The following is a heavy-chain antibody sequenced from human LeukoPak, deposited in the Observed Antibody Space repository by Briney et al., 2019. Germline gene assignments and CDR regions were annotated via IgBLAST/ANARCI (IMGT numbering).Heavy chain of an antibody. CDR2: IYYSGST. Sequence: SETLSLTCTVSGVSISSGDYYWSWIRQPPGKGLEWIGYIYYSGSTYYNPSLKSRVTISVDAPKNQFSLKLSSVTAADTAVYYCARDKRVVPATYYYYYMDVWGKGTTVTVSS. D-gene: IGHD2-2*01. V-gene: IGHV4-30-4*08. CDR3: ARDKRVVPATYYYYYMDV. J-gene: IGHJ6*03. CDR1: GVSISSGDYY.